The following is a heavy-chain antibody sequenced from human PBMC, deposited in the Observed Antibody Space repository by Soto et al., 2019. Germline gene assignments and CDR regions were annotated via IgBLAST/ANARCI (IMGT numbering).Heavy chain of an antibody. Sequence: EVQLFESGGGVVQPGGSLRLSCTASGFTFSSYTMSWVRQGPGQGLEWVSALSGSGASTFYADAVKGRFAISRDNPKNTLFLQMNSLRADDTAVYYCANEGCFDSRGVYDYFHYWGQGTLVTVSS. CDR2: LSGSGAST. J-gene: IGHJ4*02. D-gene: IGHD3-22*01. CDR1: GFTFSSYT. V-gene: IGHV3-23*01. CDR3: ANEGCFDSRGVYDYFHY.